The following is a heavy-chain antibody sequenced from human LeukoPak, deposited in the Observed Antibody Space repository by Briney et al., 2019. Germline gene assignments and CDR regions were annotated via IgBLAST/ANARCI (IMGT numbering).Heavy chain of an antibody. D-gene: IGHD3-22*01. V-gene: IGHV4-39*01. Sequence: SGTLSLTCTVSGGSISSYYWGWIRQPPGKGLEWIGNIYYSGSTYYNPSLKSRVTISVDTSKNQFSLKLSSVTAADTAVYYCASGVVVITTRPFDYWGQGTLVTVSS. J-gene: IGHJ4*02. CDR3: ASGVVVITTRPFDY. CDR2: IYYSGST. CDR1: GGSISSYY.